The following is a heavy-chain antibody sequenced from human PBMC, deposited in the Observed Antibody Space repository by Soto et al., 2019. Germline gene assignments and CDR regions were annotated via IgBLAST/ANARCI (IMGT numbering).Heavy chain of an antibody. CDR1: GGSVSSGSYY. Sequence: SETLSLTCTVSGGSVSSGSYYWSWIRQPPGKGLEWIGYIYYSGSTNYNPSLKSRVTISVDTSKNQFSLKLSSVTAADTAVYYCARHSGSYHTVDYWGQGTLVTVSS. V-gene: IGHV4-61*01. CDR3: ARHSGSYHTVDY. CDR2: IYYSGST. J-gene: IGHJ4*02. D-gene: IGHD1-26*01.